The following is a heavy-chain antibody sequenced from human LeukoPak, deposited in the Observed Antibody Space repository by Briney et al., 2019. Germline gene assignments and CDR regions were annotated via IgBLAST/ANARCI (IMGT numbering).Heavy chain of an antibody. CDR1: GFTFSSYG. Sequence: GGSLRLSCAASGFTFSSYGMHWVRQAPGKGLEWVAFIRYDGSNKYYADSVKGRFTISRDNARDSLFLQMNSLRVEDTAIYYCARAGLLFYFDYWGQGALVTVSS. CDR3: ARAGLLFYFDY. V-gene: IGHV3-30*02. D-gene: IGHD2/OR15-2a*01. CDR2: IRYDGSNK. J-gene: IGHJ4*02.